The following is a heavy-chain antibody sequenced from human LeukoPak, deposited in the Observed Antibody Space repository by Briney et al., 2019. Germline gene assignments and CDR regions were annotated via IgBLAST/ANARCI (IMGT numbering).Heavy chain of an antibody. D-gene: IGHD4-11*01. V-gene: IGHV4-34*01. Sequence: SSETLSLTCAVYGGSFSRYSWSWIRQPPGKGLEWIGEINHSVSTNYNPSLKSRVTISVDTSKNQFSLKLTPVTAADTAVYYCARVARWIYSNYGVWFDPWGQGTLVTVSS. J-gene: IGHJ5*02. CDR2: INHSVST. CDR3: ARVARWIYSNYGVWFDP. CDR1: GGSFSRYS.